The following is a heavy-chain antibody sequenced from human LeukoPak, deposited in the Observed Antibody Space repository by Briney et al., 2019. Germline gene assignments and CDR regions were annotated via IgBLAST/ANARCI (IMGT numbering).Heavy chain of an antibody. CDR3: AKVRGGHYFDY. CDR1: GFIFSSYA. CDR2: ISGSGGST. J-gene: IGHJ4*02. V-gene: IGHV3-23*01. D-gene: IGHD3-16*01. Sequence: GGSLRLSCAASGFIFSSYAMSWVRQAPGKGLEWVSAISGSGGSTYYADSVKGRFTISRDNSKKTLYLQMNSLRAEDTAVYYCAKVRGGHYFDYWGQGTLVTVSS.